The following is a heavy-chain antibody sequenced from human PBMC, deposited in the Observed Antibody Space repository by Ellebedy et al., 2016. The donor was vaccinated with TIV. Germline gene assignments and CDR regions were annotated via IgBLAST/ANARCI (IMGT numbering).Heavy chain of an antibody. J-gene: IGHJ4*02. CDR1: GFTFISYG. CDR2: VSYNGFNT. D-gene: IGHD4-17*01. Sequence: GESLKISCAAFGFTFISYGLHWVRQAPGKGLEWVAFVSYNGFNTYYRDSVRGRFSISRDNAKDTLYLQMSSLRHEDTAVYHCVRGKGYDFGEEWGQGTLVSVSS. V-gene: IGHV3-30*03. CDR3: VRGKGYDFGEE.